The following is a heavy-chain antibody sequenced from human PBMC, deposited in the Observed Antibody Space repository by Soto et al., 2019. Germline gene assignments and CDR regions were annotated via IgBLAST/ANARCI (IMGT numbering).Heavy chain of an antibody. Sequence: GGSLRFSCAASGFTFSSYAMHWVRQAPGKGLEWVAGTLYDGSNKYYADSVKGRFTISRDNSKNTLSLQMNSLRAEDTAVYFCARERRYCTSTTCYSTHYYFYGMDVWGQGTTVTVSS. CDR3: ARERRYCTSTTCYSTHYYFYGMDV. D-gene: IGHD2-2*02. CDR2: TLYDGSNK. V-gene: IGHV3-30-3*01. CDR1: GFTFSSYA. J-gene: IGHJ6*02.